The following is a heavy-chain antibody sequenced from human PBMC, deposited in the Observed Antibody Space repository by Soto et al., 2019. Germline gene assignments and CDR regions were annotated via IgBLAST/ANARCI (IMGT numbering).Heavy chain of an antibody. V-gene: IGHV3-21*01. CDR3: AREESSGWDDLHY. J-gene: IGHJ4*02. CDR2: ISSSSSYI. D-gene: IGHD6-19*01. CDR1: GFTFSSYS. Sequence: EVQLVESGGGLVKPGGSLRLSCAASGFTFSSYSMNWVRQAPGKGLEWVSSISSSSSYIYYADSVKGRFTISRDNAKNSLYLQMNSLRAEDTAVYYCAREESSGWDDLHYWGQGTLVTVSS.